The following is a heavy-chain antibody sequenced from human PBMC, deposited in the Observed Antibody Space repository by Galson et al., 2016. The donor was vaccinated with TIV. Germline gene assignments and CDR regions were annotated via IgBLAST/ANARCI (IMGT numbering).Heavy chain of an antibody. J-gene: IGHJ6*02. V-gene: IGHV3-66*02. CDR2: IYSGGSA. CDR3: ARDRYYDASGYYYYYYGMDV. D-gene: IGHD3-22*01. CDR1: EITVSINY. Sequence: SLRLSCAASEITVSINYMTWVRQAPGEGLEWVSTIYSGGSAFYADSVKGRFTISRDSSKNTLYLQMNNVRTEDTAMYYCARDRYYDASGYYYYYYGMDVWGQGTTVIVSS.